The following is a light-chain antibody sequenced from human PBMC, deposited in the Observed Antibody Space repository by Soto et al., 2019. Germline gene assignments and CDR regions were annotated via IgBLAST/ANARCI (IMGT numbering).Light chain of an antibody. CDR1: QSVSSSY. J-gene: IGKJ3*01. CDR2: GAS. V-gene: IGKV3-20*01. CDR3: RQYGSSLFT. Sequence: EIVLTQSPGTLSLSPGERATLSCRASQSVSSSYLAWYQQKPGQATRLLIYGASSRATGIPDRFSGSGSGTDFTLTISRLEPEDFAVYYCRQYGSSLFTFGPGTKVDI.